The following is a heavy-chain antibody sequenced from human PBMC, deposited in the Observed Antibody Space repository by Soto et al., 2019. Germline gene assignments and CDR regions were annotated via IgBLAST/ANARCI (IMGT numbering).Heavy chain of an antibody. J-gene: IGHJ5*02. CDR1: GFIFTNFW. CDR2: INPDGSEA. V-gene: IGHV3-7*01. CDR3: SRSLDA. Sequence: EVQLVDSGGGLVQPGGSLRLSCAASGFIFTNFWMDWVRQVPGKGLEWVANINPDGSEAHYVDSVKGRFIISRDNDKNSLYLHMSSLTADDSAVYYCSRSLDAWGQGTRVTVSS.